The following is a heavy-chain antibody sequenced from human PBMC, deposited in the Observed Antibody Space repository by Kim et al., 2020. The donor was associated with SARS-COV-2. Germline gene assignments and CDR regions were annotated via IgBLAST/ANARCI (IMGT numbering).Heavy chain of an antibody. V-gene: IGHV4-34*01. Sequence: SETLSLTCAVYGGSFSGYYWSWIRQPPGKGLEWIGEINHSGSTNYNPSLKSRVTISVDTSKNQFSLKLSSVTAADTAVYYCARGCYGDSWFDPWGQGTLVTVSS. CDR2: INHSGST. CDR1: GGSFSGYY. J-gene: IGHJ5*02. D-gene: IGHD4-17*01. CDR3: ARGCYGDSWFDP.